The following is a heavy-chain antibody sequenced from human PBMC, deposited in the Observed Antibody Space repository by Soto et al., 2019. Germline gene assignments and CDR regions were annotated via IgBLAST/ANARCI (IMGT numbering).Heavy chain of an antibody. V-gene: IGHV1-46*01. CDR2: LNPISATT. J-gene: IGHJ4*02. Sequence: QVQLVQSGAEVKKPGASVKVSCKASGYTFIDHYIHWVRQAPGQGLEWMGILNPISATTRSAQKFQGRLTLTRDTSASTFYMQLSSLRSEDTAVYYCARDRAFHYDDTGGPLHWGQGTLVTVSS. CDR3: ARDRAFHYDDTGGPLH. D-gene: IGHD2-8*02. CDR1: GYTFIDHY.